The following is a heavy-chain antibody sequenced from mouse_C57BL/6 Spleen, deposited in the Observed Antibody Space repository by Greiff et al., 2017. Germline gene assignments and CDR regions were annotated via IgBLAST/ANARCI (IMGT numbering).Heavy chain of an antibody. D-gene: IGHD4-1*01. CDR3: ARANCDYFDY. V-gene: IGHV1-55*01. CDR1: GYTFTSYW. J-gene: IGHJ2*01. CDR2: IYPGSGST. Sequence: VQLQQPGAELVKPGASVKMSCKASGYTFTSYWITWVKQRPGQGLEWIGDIYPGSGSTNYNEKFKSKATLTVDKPSSTAYMQLSSLTSEDSAVYECARANCDYFDYWGQGATLTVSS.